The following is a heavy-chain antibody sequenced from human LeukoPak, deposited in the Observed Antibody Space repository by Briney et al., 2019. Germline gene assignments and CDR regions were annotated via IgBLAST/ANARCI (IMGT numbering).Heavy chain of an antibody. Sequence: SQTLSLTCTVSGGSISSGSYYWSWIRQPAGKGLEWIGRIYTSGSTNYNPSLKSRVTMSLDTSMNQFSLRLNSVTVADTAVYYCARVFCSSATCQKSFDYWGQGTLVTVSS. CDR2: IYTSGST. CDR3: ARVFCSSATCQKSFDY. CDR1: GGSISSGSYY. V-gene: IGHV4-61*02. D-gene: IGHD2-2*01. J-gene: IGHJ4*02.